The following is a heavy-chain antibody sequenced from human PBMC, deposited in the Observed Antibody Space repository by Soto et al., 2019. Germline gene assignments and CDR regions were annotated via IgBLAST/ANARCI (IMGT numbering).Heavy chain of an antibody. CDR3: AREGTRAVAGTYYYYMDV. CDR1: GYTFTSYA. D-gene: IGHD6-19*01. CDR2: INAGNGNT. J-gene: IGHJ6*03. Sequence: GASVKVSWKASGYTFTSYAMHWVRQAPGQRLEWMGWINAGNGNTKYSQKFQGRVTITRDTSASTAYMELSSLRSEDTAVYYCAREGTRAVAGTYYYYMDVWGKGTTVTVSS. V-gene: IGHV1-3*01.